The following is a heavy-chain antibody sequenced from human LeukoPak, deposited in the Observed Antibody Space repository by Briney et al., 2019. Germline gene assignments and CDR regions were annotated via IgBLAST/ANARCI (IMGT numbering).Heavy chain of an antibody. Sequence: RTGGSLRLSCAASGFTFSSYSMNWVRQAPGKGLEWVSGINWNGGSTGYADSVKGRFTISRDNAKNSLYLQMNSLRAEDTALYYCARVTPWVGADAFDIWGQGTMVTVSS. CDR2: INWNGGST. CDR1: GFTFSSYS. CDR3: ARVTPWVGADAFDI. D-gene: IGHD3-16*01. J-gene: IGHJ3*02. V-gene: IGHV3-20*04.